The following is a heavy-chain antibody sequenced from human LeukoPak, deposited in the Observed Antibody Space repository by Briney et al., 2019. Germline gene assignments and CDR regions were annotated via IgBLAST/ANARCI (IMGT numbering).Heavy chain of an antibody. CDR3: ARDSGWYHY. V-gene: IGHV4-39*07. Sequence: SETLSLTCTVSGGSISTSNYYWGWIRQPPGKGLEWIGNIFYSGSTYYSPSLRSRVTISLDTSKNQFSLKLSSVTAADTAVYYCARDSGWYHYWGQGTLVTVSS. CDR2: IFYSGST. J-gene: IGHJ4*02. D-gene: IGHD6-19*01. CDR1: GGSISTSNYY.